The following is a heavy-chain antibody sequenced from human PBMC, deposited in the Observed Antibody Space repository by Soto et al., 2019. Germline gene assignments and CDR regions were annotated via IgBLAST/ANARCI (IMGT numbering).Heavy chain of an antibody. CDR2: INPSGGIT. V-gene: IGHV1-46*01. CDR3: AGSPAFSSSWYGIPPDPSHGMDV. Sequence: QMQLVQSGAEVKRPGASVRVSCKSSGYTFTSFYIHWVRQAPGQGLEWMGIINPSGGITNFAKRFQGSVTMYRDMCTNTHYLERSSLTSDDTAVYYCAGSPAFSSSWYGIPPDPSHGMDVWGQRTTVTVS. D-gene: IGHD6-13*01. CDR1: GYTFTSFY. J-gene: IGHJ6*02.